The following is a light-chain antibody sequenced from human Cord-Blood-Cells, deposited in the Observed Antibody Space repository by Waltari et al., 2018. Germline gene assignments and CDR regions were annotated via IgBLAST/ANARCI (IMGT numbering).Light chain of an antibody. CDR1: QSVSSSY. CDR3: QQYGSSIT. V-gene: IGKV3-20*01. J-gene: IGKJ5*01. CDR2: GAS. Sequence: EIVLTKSPGTLTLSPGERATLPCRPSQSVSSSYLAWYQQKPGHAPRLLICGASSRATGSPDRFSGSVSGTDFTLTISRLEPGDFAVYYRQQYGSSITFGQGTRLEIK.